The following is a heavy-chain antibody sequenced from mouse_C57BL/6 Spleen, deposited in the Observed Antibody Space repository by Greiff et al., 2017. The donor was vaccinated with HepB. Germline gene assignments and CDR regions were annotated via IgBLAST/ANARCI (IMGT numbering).Heavy chain of an antibody. J-gene: IGHJ1*03. CDR2: IDPEDGET. Sequence: VQLQQSGAELVKPGASVKLSCTASGFNIKDYSMHWVKQRTEQGLEWIGRIDPEDGETKYAPTFQGKATITADTSSNTAYLQLSSLTSEDTAVYYCARWGTTVVDWYFDVWGTGTTVTVSS. D-gene: IGHD1-1*01. CDR1: GFNIKDYS. V-gene: IGHV14-2*01. CDR3: ARWGTTVVDWYFDV.